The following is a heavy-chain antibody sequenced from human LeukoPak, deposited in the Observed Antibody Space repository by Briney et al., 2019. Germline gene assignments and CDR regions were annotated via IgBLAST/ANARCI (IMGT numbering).Heavy chain of an antibody. D-gene: IGHD3-16*02. CDR3: LLQMTYGELSDPDF. CDR2: SGTRSGTK. J-gene: IGHJ4*02. Sequence: GGSLRLSCAASGFTLSSLAMHWVRQAPGKGLEWVSSSGTRSGTKYYADSVMGRFTISRDGAMNSVSLQINSLRAEDTAVYYCLLQMTYGELSDPDFRGQGTLVTVSS. CDR1: GFTLSSLA. V-gene: IGHV3-21*01.